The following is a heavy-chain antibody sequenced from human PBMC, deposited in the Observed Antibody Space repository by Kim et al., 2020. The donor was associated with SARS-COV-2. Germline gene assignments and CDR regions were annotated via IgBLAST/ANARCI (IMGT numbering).Heavy chain of an antibody. V-gene: IGHV3-30*04. J-gene: IGHJ4*02. Sequence: GGSLRLSCAASGFTFSSYAMHWVRQAPGKGLEWVAVISYDGSNKYYVDSVKGRFTISRDNSKNTLYLQMNSLRAEDTAVYYCARTSGGDGGGFDYWGQG. CDR1: GFTFSSYA. CDR2: ISYDGSNK. D-gene: IGHD2-21*01. CDR3: ARTSGGDGGGFDY.